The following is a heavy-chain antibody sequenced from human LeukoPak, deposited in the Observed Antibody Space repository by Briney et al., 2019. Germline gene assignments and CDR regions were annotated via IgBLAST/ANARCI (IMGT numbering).Heavy chain of an antibody. V-gene: IGHV1-46*01. CDR1: GYTFTSYY. J-gene: IGHJ4*02. CDR3: AREVYYYDSSGYYYFDY. Sequence: ASVKVSCKASGYTFTSYYMHWVRQAPGQGLEWMGIINPSGGSTSYAQKFQGRVTMTRDMSTSTVYMELSSMRSEDTAVYYCAREVYYYDSSGYYYFDYWGQGTLVTVSS. D-gene: IGHD3-22*01. CDR2: INPSGGST.